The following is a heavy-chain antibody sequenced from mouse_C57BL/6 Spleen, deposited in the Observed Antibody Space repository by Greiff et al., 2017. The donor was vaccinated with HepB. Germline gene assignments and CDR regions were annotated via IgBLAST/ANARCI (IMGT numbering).Heavy chain of an antibody. CDR1: GYAFSSSW. CDR2: IYPGDGDT. J-gene: IGHJ3*01. Sequence: VKLMESGPELVKPGASVKISCKASGYAFSSSWMNWVKQRPGKGLEWIGRIYPGDGDTNYNGKFKGKATLTADKSSSTAYMQLSSLTSEDSAVYFCARYYDFWFAYWGQGTLVTVSA. D-gene: IGHD2-4*01. CDR3: ARYYDFWFAY. V-gene: IGHV1-82*01.